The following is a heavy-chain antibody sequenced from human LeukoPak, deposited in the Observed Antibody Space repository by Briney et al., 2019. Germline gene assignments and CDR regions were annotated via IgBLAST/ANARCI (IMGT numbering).Heavy chain of an antibody. J-gene: IGHJ3*01. CDR1: GFTFSSYS. Sequence: GGSLRLSCAASGFTFSSYSINWVRQAPGKGLECVSSISSSSRYIYYADSVKGRFTISRDNAKNSLYLQMNSLRAEDTAVYYCARESSGSRYGGSFDVWGQGTMVTVSS. V-gene: IGHV3-21*01. CDR2: ISSSSRYI. CDR3: ARESSGSRYGGSFDV. D-gene: IGHD6-19*01.